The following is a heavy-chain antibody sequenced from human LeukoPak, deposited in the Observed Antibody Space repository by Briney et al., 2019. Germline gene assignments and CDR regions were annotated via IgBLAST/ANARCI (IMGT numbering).Heavy chain of an antibody. CDR3: ARGWSMVATRGYMDV. D-gene: IGHD5-12*01. J-gene: IGHJ6*03. V-gene: IGHV1-46*01. Sequence: GASVKVSCKASGYTFTSYYMHWVRQAPGQGLEWMGIINPSGGSTSYAQKFQGRVTMTRDTSTSTVYMELSSLRSEDTAVYYCARGWSMVATRGYMDVWGKGTTVTISS. CDR1: GYTFTSYY. CDR2: INPSGGST.